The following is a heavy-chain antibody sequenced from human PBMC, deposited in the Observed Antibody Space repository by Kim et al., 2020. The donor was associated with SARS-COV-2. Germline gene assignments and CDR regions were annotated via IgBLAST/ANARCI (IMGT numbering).Heavy chain of an antibody. CDR1: GGSFSGYY. Sequence: SETLSLTCAVYGGSFSGYYWSWIRQPPGKGLEWIGEINHSGSTNYNPSLKSRVTISVDTSKNQFSLKLSSVTAADTAVYYCARVRITIFGVVTARYGMDVWGQGTTVTVSS. CDR2: INHSGST. CDR3: ARVRITIFGVVTARYGMDV. J-gene: IGHJ6*02. V-gene: IGHV4-34*01. D-gene: IGHD3-3*01.